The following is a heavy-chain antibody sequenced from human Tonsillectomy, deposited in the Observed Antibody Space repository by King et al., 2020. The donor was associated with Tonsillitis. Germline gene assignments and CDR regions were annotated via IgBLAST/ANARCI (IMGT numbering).Heavy chain of an antibody. CDR2: INLSGGIT. D-gene: IGHD2-8*01. CDR3: AREVRWSLIYFDY. J-gene: IGHJ4*02. Sequence: VQLVESGAEVKKPGASVKVSCKSSGYTFTRYYMHWVRQAPGQGLEWMGMINLSGGITSYAQKFQGRVTMTRDTSTSTVYMELSSLRSEDTAVYYCAREVRWSLIYFDYWGQGTLVTVSS. V-gene: IGHV1-46*03. CDR1: GYTFTRYY.